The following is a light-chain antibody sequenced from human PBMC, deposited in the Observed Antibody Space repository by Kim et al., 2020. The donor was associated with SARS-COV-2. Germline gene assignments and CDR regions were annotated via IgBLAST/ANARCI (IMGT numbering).Light chain of an antibody. CDR2: GNA. CDR3: QSYDSSLSGSVV. V-gene: IGLV1-40*01. J-gene: IGLJ2*01. Sequence: VTISCTGTSSNIGAGYDVHWYQQLPGTAPKLLIYGNANRPSGVPDRFSGSKSGTSASLAITGLQAEDEADYYCQSYDSSLSGSVVFGGGTQLTVL. CDR1: SSNIGAGYD.